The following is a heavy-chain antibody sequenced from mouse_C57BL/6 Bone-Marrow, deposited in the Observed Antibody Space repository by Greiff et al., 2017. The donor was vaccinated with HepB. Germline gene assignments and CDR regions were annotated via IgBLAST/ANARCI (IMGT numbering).Heavy chain of an antibody. J-gene: IGHJ2*01. D-gene: IGHD1-1*01. CDR2: IDPETGGT. V-gene: IGHV1-15*01. CDR1: GYTFTDYE. CDR3: TRWGRDFDY. Sequence: QVQLQQSGAELVRPGASVTLSCKASGYTFTDYEMHWVKQTPVHCLEWIGAIDPETGGTAYNQKFKGKAILTADKSSSTAYMELRSLTSEDSAVYYCTRWGRDFDYWGQGTTLTVSS.